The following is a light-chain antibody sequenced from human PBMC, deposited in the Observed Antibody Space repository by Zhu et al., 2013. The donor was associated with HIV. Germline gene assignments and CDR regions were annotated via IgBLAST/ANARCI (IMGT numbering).Light chain of an antibody. CDR2: GAS. J-gene: IGKJ2*01. V-gene: IGKV3-20*01. Sequence: DIVLTQSPGTLSLSPGERATLSCRASQNVRSNILAWYQQKPGQAPRLLIYGASNRATGIPGRFSGSGSGTDFTLTISSLQAEDAAVYYCHQYFTTPRTFGQGTEAGDQT. CDR1: QNVRSNI. CDR3: HQYFTTPRT.